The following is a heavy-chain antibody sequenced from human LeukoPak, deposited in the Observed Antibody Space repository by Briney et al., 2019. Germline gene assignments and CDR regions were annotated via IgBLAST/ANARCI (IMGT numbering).Heavy chain of an antibody. Sequence: SETLSLTCTVSGGSISSSSYYWSWIRQPPGKGLEWIGYRYYSGSSNYNPSLQSRVNISVDTSKNHFSLKLTSVTAADTAVYYCAKDLNYDVLGGDDAFDIWGQGTMVTVSS. CDR2: RYYSGSS. CDR3: AKDLNYDVLGGDDAFDI. V-gene: IGHV4-61*03. CDR1: GGSISSSSYY. D-gene: IGHD3-9*01. J-gene: IGHJ3*02.